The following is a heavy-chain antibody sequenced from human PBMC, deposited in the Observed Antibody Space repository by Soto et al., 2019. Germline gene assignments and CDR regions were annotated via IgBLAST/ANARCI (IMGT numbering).Heavy chain of an antibody. V-gene: IGHV1-2*02. Sequence: ASVKVSCKASGYTFTGHYIHWVRQAPGQGPEWMGEIGPASGDTRYAQKFQGRVTMTRDTSITTVYMELNNLSPDDTAVYYCGRGRSGQLLVFYWGQGSLVTVSS. CDR2: IGPASGDT. CDR1: GYTFTGHY. J-gene: IGHJ4*02. CDR3: GRGRSGQLLVFY. D-gene: IGHD3-10*01.